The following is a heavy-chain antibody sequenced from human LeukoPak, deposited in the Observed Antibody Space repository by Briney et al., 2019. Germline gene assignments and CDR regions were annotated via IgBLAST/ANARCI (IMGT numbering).Heavy chain of an antibody. V-gene: IGHV3-30-3*01. Sequence: GRSRRLSGAASGFTFSSYAMHWVRQAPGKGLEWVAVISYDGSNKYYADSVKGRFTISRDNSKNTLYLQMNSLRAEDTAVYYCARGTLVTALPFDYWGQGTLVTVSS. J-gene: IGHJ4*02. CDR2: ISYDGSNK. CDR1: GFTFSSYA. CDR3: ARGTLVTALPFDY. D-gene: IGHD3-9*01.